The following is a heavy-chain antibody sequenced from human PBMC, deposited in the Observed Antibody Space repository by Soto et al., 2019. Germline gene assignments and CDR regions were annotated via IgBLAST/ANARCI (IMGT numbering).Heavy chain of an antibody. J-gene: IGHJ6*02. Sequence: GGSLRLSCAASGSTFSSYSMNWVRQAPGKGLEWVSYISSSSSTIYYADSVKGRFTISRDNAKNSLYLQMNSLRDEDTAVYYCARDVSRYCSSTSCLLYGMDVWGQGTTVTVSS. V-gene: IGHV3-48*02. CDR3: ARDVSRYCSSTSCLLYGMDV. D-gene: IGHD2-2*01. CDR2: ISSSSSTI. CDR1: GSTFSSYS.